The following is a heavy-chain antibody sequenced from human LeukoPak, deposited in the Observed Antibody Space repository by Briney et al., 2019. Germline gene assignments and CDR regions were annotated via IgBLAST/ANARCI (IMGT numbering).Heavy chain of an antibody. Sequence: GGSLRLSCAASGFTLSSYAMSWVRQAPGKGLEWVSAISGSGGSTYYADSVKGRFTISRDNSKNTLYLQMNSLRAEDTAVYYCAKADIVVVTATSSFDYWGQGTLVTVSS. D-gene: IGHD2-21*02. V-gene: IGHV3-23*01. CDR3: AKADIVVVTATSSFDY. CDR1: GFTLSSYA. CDR2: ISGSGGST. J-gene: IGHJ4*02.